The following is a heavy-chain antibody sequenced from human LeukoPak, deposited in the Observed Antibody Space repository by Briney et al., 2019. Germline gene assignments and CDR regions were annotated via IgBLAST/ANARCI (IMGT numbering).Heavy chain of an antibody. V-gene: IGHV1-46*01. D-gene: IGHD6-6*01. CDR1: GYAFTSYY. Sequence: GASVKVSCKASGYAFTSYYMHRVRQAPGQGLEWMGIINPSGGSTSYAQKFQGRVTMTRDTSTSTVYMELSSLRSEDTAVYYCARSLAARLFDYWGQGTLVTVSS. J-gene: IGHJ4*02. CDR2: INPSGGST. CDR3: ARSLAARLFDY.